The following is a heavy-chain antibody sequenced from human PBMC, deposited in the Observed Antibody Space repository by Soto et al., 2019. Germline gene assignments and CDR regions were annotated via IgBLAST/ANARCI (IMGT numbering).Heavy chain of an antibody. V-gene: IGHV3-48*03. D-gene: IGHD3-3*01. CDR1: GFSFSSYE. CDR2: ISSSGTTI. CDR3: ASMIFGVVNDYTYYGVDV. Sequence: SLRLSCAASGFSFSSYEMNYVRQAPGKGLEWVSYISSSGTTIYYAGSVKGRFTISRDNAKNSLYLQMNSLRAEDTAVYYCASMIFGVVNDYTYYGVDVWGQGTTVTVSS. J-gene: IGHJ6*02.